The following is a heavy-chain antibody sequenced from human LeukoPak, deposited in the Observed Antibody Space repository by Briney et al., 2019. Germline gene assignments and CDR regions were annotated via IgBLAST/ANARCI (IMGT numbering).Heavy chain of an antibody. J-gene: IGHJ4*02. Sequence: SETLSLTCTVSGGSISSSSYYWGWIRQPPGKGLEWIGSIYYSGSTYYNPSLKSRVTISVDTSKNQFSLKLSSVTAADTAVYYCARGPLAPGGYWGQGTLVTVSS. CDR3: ARGPLAPGGY. D-gene: IGHD1-14*01. CDR2: IYYSGST. V-gene: IGHV4-39*01. CDR1: GGSISSSSYY.